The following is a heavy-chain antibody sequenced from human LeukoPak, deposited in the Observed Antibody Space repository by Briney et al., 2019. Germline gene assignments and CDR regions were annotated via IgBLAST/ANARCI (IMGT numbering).Heavy chain of an antibody. CDR2: ISYDGSNK. V-gene: IGHV3-30*04. J-gene: IGHJ4*02. Sequence: GGSLRLSCAASGFTFSSYAMNWVRQAPGKGLEWVAIISYDGSNKYYADSVKGRFTISRDKSKNTLYLQINSLRAEDTAVYFCAKDRLGCPYFFHYWGQGTLVTVSS. D-gene: IGHD3-16*01. CDR1: GFTFSSYA. CDR3: AKDRLGCPYFFHY.